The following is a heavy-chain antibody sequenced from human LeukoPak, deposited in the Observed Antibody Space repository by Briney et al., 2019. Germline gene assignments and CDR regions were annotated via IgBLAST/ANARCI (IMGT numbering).Heavy chain of an antibody. CDR1: GFTFSDYY. V-gene: IGHV3-11*01. J-gene: IGHJ4*02. CDR3: ASDKNYYDSSGYY. CDR2: ISSSGSTI. Sequence: GGSLRLSCAASGFTFSDYYMSWIRQAPGKGLEWVSYISSSGSTIYYADSVKGRFTISRDNAKNSLYLQMNSLRAEDTAVYYCASDKNYYDSSGYYWGQGTLVTVSS. D-gene: IGHD3-22*01.